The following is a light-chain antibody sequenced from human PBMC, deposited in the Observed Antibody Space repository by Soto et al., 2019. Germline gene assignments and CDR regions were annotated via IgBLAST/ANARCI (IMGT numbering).Light chain of an antibody. Sequence: DIQMTQTTSSLSASVGDRVTITCRASQSISNYLNWYQQRPGKAPKLLIYAASSLQSGVPSRFSGSGSGTHFTLTISSLQPEDFATYYCQQANTFPLTFGQGTRLEIK. V-gene: IGKV1-39*01. CDR2: AAS. CDR3: QQANTFPLT. J-gene: IGKJ5*01. CDR1: QSISNY.